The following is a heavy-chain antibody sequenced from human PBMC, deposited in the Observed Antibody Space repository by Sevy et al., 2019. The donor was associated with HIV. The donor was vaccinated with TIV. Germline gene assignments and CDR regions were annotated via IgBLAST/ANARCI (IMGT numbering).Heavy chain of an antibody. J-gene: IGHJ4*02. CDR2: ISSSGSTI. V-gene: IGHV3-11*01. CDR1: GFTFSDYY. Sequence: GGSLRLSCAASGFTFSDYYMSWIRQAPGKGLEWVSYISSSGSTIYYADSGKGRFTISRDNAKNSLYLQMNSLRAEDTAVYYCARKLDYGDHDYWGQGTLVTVSS. CDR3: ARKLDYGDHDY. D-gene: IGHD4-17*01.